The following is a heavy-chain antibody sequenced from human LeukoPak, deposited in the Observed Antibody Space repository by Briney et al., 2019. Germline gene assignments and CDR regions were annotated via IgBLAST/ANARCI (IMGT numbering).Heavy chain of an antibody. Sequence: ASVKVSCKASGGTFSSYAISWVRQAPGQGLEWMGGIIPIFGTANYAQKFQGRVTITADESTSTAYMEPSSLRSEDTAVYYCARGGDIVVVPAAMRFDYWGQGTLVTVSS. D-gene: IGHD2-2*01. J-gene: IGHJ4*02. CDR2: IIPIFGTA. CDR1: GGTFSSYA. CDR3: ARGGDIVVVPAAMRFDY. V-gene: IGHV1-69*13.